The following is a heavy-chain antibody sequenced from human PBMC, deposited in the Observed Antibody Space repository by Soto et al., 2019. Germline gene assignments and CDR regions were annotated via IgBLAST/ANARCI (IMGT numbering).Heavy chain of an antibody. V-gene: IGHV5-51*01. CDR3: ARGYCSTTICDPWFDP. CDR2: IYPGDSDT. D-gene: IGHD2-2*01. CDR1: EDNCISYC. Sequence: PGVSLKISYRGVEDNCISYCIGWVRQMPWKGLEWMGIIYPGDSDTRYSPSFQGQVTISADKSITTAYLQWSSLKASDTAMYYCARGYCSTTICDPWFDPWGQGTLVTV. J-gene: IGHJ5*02.